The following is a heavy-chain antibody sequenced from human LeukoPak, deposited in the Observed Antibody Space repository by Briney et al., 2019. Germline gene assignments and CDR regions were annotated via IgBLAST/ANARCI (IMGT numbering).Heavy chain of an antibody. CDR3: AKGGQTIFGVVIQYYFDY. Sequence: PGGSLRLSCAASGFTFSSYTMQWVRQAPGKGLEWVAVISYDGSNKYYADSVRGRFTISRDNSKNTLYLQMNSLRAEDTAVYYCAKGGQTIFGVVIQYYFDYWGQGTLVTVSA. J-gene: IGHJ4*02. CDR1: GFTFSSYT. V-gene: IGHV3-30-3*01. CDR2: ISYDGSNK. D-gene: IGHD3-3*01.